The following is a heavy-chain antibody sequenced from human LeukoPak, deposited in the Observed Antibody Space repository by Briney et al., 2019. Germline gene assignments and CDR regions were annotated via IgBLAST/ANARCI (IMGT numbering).Heavy chain of an antibody. CDR3: ARHYDILTGSFDY. J-gene: IGHJ4*02. V-gene: IGHV4-39*01. CDR2: VYHSGSI. D-gene: IGHD3-9*01. Sequence: SETLSLTCTVSGGSVSNSRFYWGWIRQPPGKGLEWIGSVYHSGSIYYNPSLKSRVTISVDTSKNQFSLKLSSVTAADTAVYYCARHYDILTGSFDYWGQGTLVTVSS. CDR1: GGSVSNSRFY.